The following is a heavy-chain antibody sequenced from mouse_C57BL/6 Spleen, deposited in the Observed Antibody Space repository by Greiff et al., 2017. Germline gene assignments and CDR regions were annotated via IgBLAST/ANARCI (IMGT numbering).Heavy chain of an antibody. D-gene: IGHD5-1*01. CDR2: ISDGGSYT. V-gene: IGHV5-4*01. Sequence: DVHLVESGGGLVKPGGSLKLSCAASGFTFSSYAMSWVRQTPEKRLEWVATISDGGSYTYYPDNVKGRFTISRDNAKNNLYLQMSHLKSEDTAMYYCAGSTFDYWGQGTTLTVSS. J-gene: IGHJ2*01. CDR3: AGSTFDY. CDR1: GFTFSSYA.